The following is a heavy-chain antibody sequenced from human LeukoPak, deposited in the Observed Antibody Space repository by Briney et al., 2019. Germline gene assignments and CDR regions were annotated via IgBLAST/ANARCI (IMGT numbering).Heavy chain of an antibody. CDR2: IYHSGST. D-gene: IGHD2-15*01. V-gene: IGHV4-30-2*01. CDR1: GGSISSGGYY. CDR3: ARASPLGQYCSGGSCYSSSLDY. J-gene: IGHJ4*02. Sequence: PSQTLSLTCTVSGGSISSGGYYWSWIRQPPGKGLEWIGYIYHSGSTYYNPSLKSRVTISVDRSKNQFSLKLSSVTAADTAVYYCARASPLGQYCSGGSCYSSSLDYWGQGTLVTVSS.